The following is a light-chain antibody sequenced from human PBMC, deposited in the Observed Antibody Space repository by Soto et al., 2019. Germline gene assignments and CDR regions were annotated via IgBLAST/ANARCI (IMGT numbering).Light chain of an antibody. J-gene: IGKJ1*01. CDR1: QDVQNW. CDR2: AAS. CDR3: QQDKSFPKT. Sequence: DIQMTQSPSSVAASIGDSVTITCRASQDVQNWLAWYQHKPGQAPKLLVFAASSLQSGVPSRFSASGFGTDFPLINNSLQPEDFATYYCQQDKSFPKTFGQGTKLEV. V-gene: IGKV1-12*01.